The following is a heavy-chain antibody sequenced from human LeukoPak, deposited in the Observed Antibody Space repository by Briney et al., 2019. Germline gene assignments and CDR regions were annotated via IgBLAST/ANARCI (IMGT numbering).Heavy chain of an antibody. CDR2: IWYDGSNK. CDR3: ARDLSMGYYYYGMDV. D-gene: IGHD4/OR15-4a*01. Sequence: GRSLRLSCAASGFTFSSYGMHWVRQAPGKGLEWVAVIWYDGSNKYYADSVKGRFTISRDNSKNTLYLQMNSLRAGDTAVYYCARDLSMGYYYYGMDVWGQGTTVTVSS. CDR1: GFTFSSYG. J-gene: IGHJ6*02. V-gene: IGHV3-33*01.